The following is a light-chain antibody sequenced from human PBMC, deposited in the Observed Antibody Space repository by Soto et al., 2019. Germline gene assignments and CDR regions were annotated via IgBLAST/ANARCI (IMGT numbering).Light chain of an antibody. CDR3: SSFTVTLTVL. J-gene: IGLJ2*01. V-gene: IGLV2-14*01. Sequence: QSALTQPASVSGSPGQSITISCIGTNSDVGGYDFVSWYQQHPGKAPKLLIYEVSNRPSGVSNRFSGSKSGNTASLTISGLQAEDEADYYCSSFTVTLTVLFGGGTKVTVL. CDR1: NSDVGGYDF. CDR2: EVS.